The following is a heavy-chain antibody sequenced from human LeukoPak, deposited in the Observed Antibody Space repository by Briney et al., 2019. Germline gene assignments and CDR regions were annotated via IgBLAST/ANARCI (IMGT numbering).Heavy chain of an antibody. CDR1: GGSISSYY. Sequence: SETLSLTCTVSGGSISSYYWSWIRQPPGKGLEWIGYIYYSGSTNYNPSLKSRVTISVDTSKSQFSLKLSSVTAADTAVYYCARAFTITFGGAYYFDYWGQGTLVTVSS. CDR3: ARAFTITFGGAYYFDY. CDR2: IYYSGST. V-gene: IGHV4-59*01. J-gene: IGHJ4*02. D-gene: IGHD3-16*01.